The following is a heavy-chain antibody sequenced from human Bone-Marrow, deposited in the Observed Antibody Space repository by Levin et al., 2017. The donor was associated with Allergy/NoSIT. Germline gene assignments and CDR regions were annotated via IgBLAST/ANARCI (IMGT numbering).Heavy chain of an antibody. CDR1: GFTFSSYG. V-gene: IGHV3-33*01. Sequence: SCAASGFTFSSYGMHWVRQAPGKGLEWVAVIWYDGSNKYYADSVKGRFTISRDNSKNTLYLQMNSLRAEDTAVYYCARDRDFWSGYFYYYGMDVWGQGTTVTVSS. CDR2: IWYDGSNK. J-gene: IGHJ6*02. D-gene: IGHD3-3*01. CDR3: ARDRDFWSGYFYYYGMDV.